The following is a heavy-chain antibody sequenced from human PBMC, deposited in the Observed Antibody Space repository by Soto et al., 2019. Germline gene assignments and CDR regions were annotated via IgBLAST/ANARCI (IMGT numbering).Heavy chain of an antibody. Sequence: WGSXRVSCAASGVSFIIYSINLFRHAPGKGLEFVSSISSSSSYIYYADSVNGRFTISRDNAKNSLYLQMNSLRAEDTAVYYCARDLSKNYYASSGYLTNAFDIWGQGTMANVS. V-gene: IGHV3-21*01. CDR2: ISSSSSYI. J-gene: IGHJ3*02. CDR1: GVSFIIYS. CDR3: ARDLSKNYYASSGYLTNAFDI. D-gene: IGHD3-22*01.